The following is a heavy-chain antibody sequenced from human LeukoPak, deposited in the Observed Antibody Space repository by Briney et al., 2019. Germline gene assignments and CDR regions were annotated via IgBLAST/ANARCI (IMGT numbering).Heavy chain of an antibody. J-gene: IGHJ4*02. Sequence: SETLSLTCTVSGGSISSSSYYWGRIRQPPGKGLEWIGSIYYSGSTYYNPSLKSRVTISVDTSKNQFSLKLSSVTAADTAVYYCARTSYDFWSGYGSYFDYWGQGTLVTVSS. V-gene: IGHV4-39*01. CDR1: GGSISSSSYY. CDR2: IYYSGST. D-gene: IGHD3-3*01. CDR3: ARTSYDFWSGYGSYFDY.